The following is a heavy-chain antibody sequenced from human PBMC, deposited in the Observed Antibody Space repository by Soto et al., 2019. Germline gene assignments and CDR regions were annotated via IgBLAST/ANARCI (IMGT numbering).Heavy chain of an antibody. Sequence: TETLSLTCTVSGGSISSSSYYWGWIRQPPGKGLEWIGSIYYSGSTYYNPSLKSRVTISVDTSKNQFSLKLSSVTAADTAVYYCARHPYSGYVNWFDPWGQGALVTVSS. CDR1: GGSISSSSYY. D-gene: IGHD5-12*01. V-gene: IGHV4-39*01. CDR2: IYYSGST. J-gene: IGHJ5*02. CDR3: ARHPYSGYVNWFDP.